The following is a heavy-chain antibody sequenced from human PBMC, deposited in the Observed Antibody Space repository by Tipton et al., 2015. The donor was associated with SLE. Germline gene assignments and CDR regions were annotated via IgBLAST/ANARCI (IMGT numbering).Heavy chain of an antibody. J-gene: IGHJ3*02. V-gene: IGHV4-59*01. CDR3: AGVPASDAFDI. CDR2: IYYSGST. CDR1: GGSFSGYY. Sequence: TLSLTCAVYGGSFSGYYWSWIRQPPGKGLEWIGYIYYSGSTNYNPPLKSRVTISGDTSKNQFSLKLSSVTAADTSVYYCAGVPASDAFDIWGQGTMVTVSS.